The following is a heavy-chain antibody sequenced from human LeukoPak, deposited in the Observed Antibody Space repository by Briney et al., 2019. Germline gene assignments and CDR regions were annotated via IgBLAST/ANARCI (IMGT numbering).Heavy chain of an antibody. V-gene: IGHV4-59*12. CDR1: GVSISSYY. CDR2: IYYSGST. Sequence: SETLSLTCTVSGVSISSYYWSWIRQPPGKGLEWIGYIYYSGSTNYNPSLKSRVTISVDTSKNQFSLKLSSVTAADTAVYYCARGYYYVSGSYSFFDYWGQGTVVTVSS. J-gene: IGHJ4*02. D-gene: IGHD3-10*01. CDR3: ARGYYYVSGSYSFFDY.